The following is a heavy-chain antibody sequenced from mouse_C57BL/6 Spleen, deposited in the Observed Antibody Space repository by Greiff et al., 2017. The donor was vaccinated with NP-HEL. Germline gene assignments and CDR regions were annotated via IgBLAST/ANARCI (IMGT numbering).Heavy chain of an antibody. Sequence: VQLQQSGPELVKPGASVKMSCKASGYTFTDYNMHWVKQSHGKSLEWIGYINPNNGGTSYNQKFKGKATLTVNKSSSTAYMELRSLTSEDSAVYYCARLRKLGDYAMDYWGQGTSVTVSS. J-gene: IGHJ4*01. CDR2: INPNNGGT. V-gene: IGHV1-22*01. D-gene: IGHD4-1*01. CDR3: ARLRKLGDYAMDY. CDR1: GYTFTDYN.